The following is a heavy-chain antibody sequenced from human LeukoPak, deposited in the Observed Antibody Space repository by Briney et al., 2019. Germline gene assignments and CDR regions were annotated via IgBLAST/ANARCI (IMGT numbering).Heavy chain of an antibody. D-gene: IGHD3-16*01. CDR3: ARHLASPEGGVDY. V-gene: IGHV5-51*01. J-gene: IGHJ4*02. Sequence: GESLKISCKGSGYSFTSYWIGWVRQMPGKGLEWMGIIYSPSFQGQVTISADKSISTAYLQWSSLQASDTAMYYCARHLASPEGGVDYWGQGTLVTVSS. CDR2: I. CDR1: GYSFTSYW.